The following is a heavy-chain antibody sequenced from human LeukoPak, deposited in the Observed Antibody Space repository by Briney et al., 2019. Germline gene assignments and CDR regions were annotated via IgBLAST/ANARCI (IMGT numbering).Heavy chain of an antibody. J-gene: IGHJ4*02. CDR3: AKDRGGSSWSQVFDY. CDR1: GFTFSSYG. V-gene: IGHV3-23*01. Sequence: GGSLRLSCAASGFTFSSYGMSWVRQAPGKGLEWGSSISGSGDSTYYADSVKGRFTISRDNSKNTLYLQMNSLRAEDTAVYHCAKDRGGSSWSQVFDYWGQGNLVTVSS. D-gene: IGHD6-13*01. CDR2: ISGSGDST.